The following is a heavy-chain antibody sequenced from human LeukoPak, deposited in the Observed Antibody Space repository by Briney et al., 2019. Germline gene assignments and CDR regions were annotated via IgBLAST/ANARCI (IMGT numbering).Heavy chain of an antibody. V-gene: IGHV3-53*05. CDR1: GFTVSSNY. CDR3: GSTVHRGDAFDI. CDR2: IYSGGST. J-gene: IGHJ3*02. D-gene: IGHD1-26*01. Sequence: GGSLRLSCAASGFTVSSNYMSWVRQAPGKGLEWVSVIYSGGSTYYADSVKGRFTISRDNSKNTLYLQMNSLRAEDTAVYYCGSTVHRGDAFDIWGQGTMVTVSS.